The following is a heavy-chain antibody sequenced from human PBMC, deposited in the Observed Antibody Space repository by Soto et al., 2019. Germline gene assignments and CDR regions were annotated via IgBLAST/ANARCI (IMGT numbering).Heavy chain of an antibody. V-gene: IGHV4-39*01. CDR2: IYYSGST. CDR3: ARGYYDSSGYLYGMDV. Sequence: QLQLQESGPGLVKPSETLSLTCTVSGGSISSSSYYWGWIRQPPGKGLEWIGSIYYSGSTYYNPSLKSRVTLSVDTSKNQFSLKLSSVTAADTAVYYCARGYYDSSGYLYGMDVWGQGTTVTVSS. D-gene: IGHD3-22*01. J-gene: IGHJ6*02. CDR1: GGSISSSSYY.